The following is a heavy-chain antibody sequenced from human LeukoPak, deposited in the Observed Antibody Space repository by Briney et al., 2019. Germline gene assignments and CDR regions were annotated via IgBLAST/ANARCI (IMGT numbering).Heavy chain of an antibody. CDR2: INPNSGGT. CDR3: ARNTMVRGAFSP. CDR1: GYTFTGYY. Sequence: ASVKVSCKASGYTFTGYYMHWVRQAPEQGLEWMGWINPNSGGTNYAQKFQGRVTMTRDTSIGTAYMELSRLRSDDTAVYYCARNTMVRGAFSPWGQGTLVTVSS. D-gene: IGHD3-10*01. V-gene: IGHV1-2*02. J-gene: IGHJ5*02.